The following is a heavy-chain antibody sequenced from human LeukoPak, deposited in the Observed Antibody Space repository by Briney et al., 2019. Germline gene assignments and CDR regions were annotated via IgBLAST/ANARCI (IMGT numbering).Heavy chain of an antibody. J-gene: IGHJ4*02. Sequence: PSETLSLTCIVSGGSITSSSHYWGWIRQPPGKGLEWIGNIYYSGSTYYNPSLKSRVTISVDTSKNQFSLKLSSVTAADAAVYYCARHLAGHFGGFLFDYWCQGTLVTVSS. CDR1: GGSITSSSHY. V-gene: IGHV4-39*07. CDR3: ARHLAGHFGGFLFDY. CDR2: IYYSGST. D-gene: IGHD2-21*01.